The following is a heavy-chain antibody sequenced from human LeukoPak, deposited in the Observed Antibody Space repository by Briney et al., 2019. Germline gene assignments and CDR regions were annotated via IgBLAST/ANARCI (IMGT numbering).Heavy chain of an antibody. CDR3: ARGLAGSGSYYTSFGY. Sequence: GESLKISCKGSGYSFTTYWIGWVRQMPGEGLEWMGIIYPGDSDTRYSPSFQGQVTISADKSISTAYLQWSSLKASDTAMYYCARGLAGSGSYYTSFGYWGQGTLVTVSS. CDR1: GYSFTTYW. J-gene: IGHJ4*02. V-gene: IGHV5-51*01. D-gene: IGHD3-10*01. CDR2: IYPGDSDT.